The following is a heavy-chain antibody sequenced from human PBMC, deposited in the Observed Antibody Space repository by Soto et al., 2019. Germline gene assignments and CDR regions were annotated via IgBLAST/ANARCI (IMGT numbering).Heavy chain of an antibody. CDR3: AKAIALADFDY. J-gene: IGHJ4*02. Sequence: GGSLRLSCAASGFTFGNYAMSWVRQAPGRGLEWVSTISGNGAYTYYADSVKGRFTIPRDNSKKTLYLQMTGLRAEDTAIYFCAKAIALADFDYWGQGALVTVSS. CDR1: GFTFGNYA. CDR2: ISGNGAYT. D-gene: IGHD6-19*01. V-gene: IGHV3-23*01.